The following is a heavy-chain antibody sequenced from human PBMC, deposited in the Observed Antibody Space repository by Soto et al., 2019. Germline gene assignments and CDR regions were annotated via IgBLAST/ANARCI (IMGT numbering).Heavy chain of an antibody. V-gene: IGHV4-31*03. CDR1: GGSISSGGYY. Sequence: SETLSLTCTVSGGSISSGGYYWSWIRQHPGKGLEWIGYIYYSGSTYYNPSLKSRVTISVDTSKNQFSLKLSSVTAADTAVYYCATWFGETPRHYYYYGMDVWGQGTTVTVSS. D-gene: IGHD3-10*01. CDR2: IYYSGST. J-gene: IGHJ6*02. CDR3: ATWFGETPRHYYYYGMDV.